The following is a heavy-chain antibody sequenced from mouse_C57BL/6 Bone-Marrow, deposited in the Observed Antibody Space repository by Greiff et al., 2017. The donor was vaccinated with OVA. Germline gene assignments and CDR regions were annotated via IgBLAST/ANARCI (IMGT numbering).Heavy chain of an antibody. V-gene: IGHV1-82*01. J-gene: IGHJ2*01. Sequence: QVQLQQSGPELVKPGASVKISCKASGYAFSSSWMNWVKQRPGKGLEWIGRIYPGDGDTNYNGKFKGKATLTADKSSSTAYMQLSSLTSEDSAVDFCARSYYDGPYFDYWGQGTTLTVSS. D-gene: IGHD1-1*01. CDR3: ARSYYDGPYFDY. CDR2: IYPGDGDT. CDR1: GYAFSSSW.